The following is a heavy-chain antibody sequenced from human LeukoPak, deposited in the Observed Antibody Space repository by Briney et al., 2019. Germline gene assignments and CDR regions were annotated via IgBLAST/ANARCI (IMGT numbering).Heavy chain of an antibody. Sequence: PSETLSLTCAVYGGSFSGYYWSWIRQPPGKGLEWIGEINHSGSTNYNPSLKSRVTISVDTSKNQFSLKLSSVTAADTAAYYCARGGSSWYNNWFDPWGQGTLVTVSS. V-gene: IGHV4-34*01. D-gene: IGHD6-13*01. CDR1: GGSFSGYY. CDR3: ARGGSSWYNNWFDP. CDR2: INHSGST. J-gene: IGHJ5*02.